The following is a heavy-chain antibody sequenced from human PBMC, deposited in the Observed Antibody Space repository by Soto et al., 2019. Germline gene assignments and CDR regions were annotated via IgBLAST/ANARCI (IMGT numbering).Heavy chain of an antibody. Sequence: EVYLVESGGALVQPGGSLRLSCAASGFIFSSCYMSWVRQAPGKGLEWVATIWPDGSVRKYLDSVRDRFTISRDNAKNSLYLQMDSLRAEDTATYYCARLLGSVTTYDYWGQGTLVT. V-gene: IGHV3-7*01. D-gene: IGHD1-1*01. J-gene: IGHJ4*02. CDR1: GFIFSSCY. CDR2: IWPDGSVR. CDR3: ARLLGSVTTYDY.